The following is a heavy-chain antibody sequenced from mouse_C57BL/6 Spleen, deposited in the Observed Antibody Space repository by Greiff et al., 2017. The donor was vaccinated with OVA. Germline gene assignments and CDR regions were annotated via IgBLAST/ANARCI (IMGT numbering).Heavy chain of an antibody. CDR1: GYTFTDYY. J-gene: IGHJ2*01. Sequence: VQLQQSGPELVKPGASVKISCKASGYTFTDYYMNWVKQSHGKSLEWIGDINPNNGGTSYNQKFKGKATLTVDKSSSTAYMELRSLTSEDSAVYYCARSGYDYVGGYFDYWGQGTTLTVSS. CDR3: ARSGYDYVGGYFDY. V-gene: IGHV1-26*01. D-gene: IGHD2-4*01. CDR2: INPNNGGT.